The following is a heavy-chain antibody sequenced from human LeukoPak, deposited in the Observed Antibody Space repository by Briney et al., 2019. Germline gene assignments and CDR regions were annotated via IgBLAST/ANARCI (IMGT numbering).Heavy chain of an antibody. CDR3: ARDTYYYGSGSYSPY. Sequence: SETLSLTCAVYGGSFSGYYWSWIRQPPGKGLEWIGEINHSGSTNYNPSPKSRVTISVDTSKNQFSLKLSSVTAADTAVYYCARDTYYYGSGSYSPYWGQGTLVTVS. CDR1: GGSFSGYY. CDR2: INHSGST. D-gene: IGHD3-10*01. J-gene: IGHJ4*02. V-gene: IGHV4-34*01.